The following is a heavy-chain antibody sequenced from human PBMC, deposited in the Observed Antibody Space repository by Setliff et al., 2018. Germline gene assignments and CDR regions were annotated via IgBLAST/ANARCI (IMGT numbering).Heavy chain of an antibody. CDR2: INHSGST. CDR1: GGSFSGYY. D-gene: IGHD3-22*01. V-gene: IGHV4-34*01. Sequence: SETLSLTCAVYGGSFSGYYWSWIRQPPGKGLEWIGEINHSGSTNYNPSLKSRVTISVDTSKNQFSLKLSSVTAADTAVYYCATPSGGYYYDSSGYFRGAWYMDVWGKGTTVTSP. CDR3: ATPSGGYYYDSSGYFRGAWYMDV. J-gene: IGHJ6*03.